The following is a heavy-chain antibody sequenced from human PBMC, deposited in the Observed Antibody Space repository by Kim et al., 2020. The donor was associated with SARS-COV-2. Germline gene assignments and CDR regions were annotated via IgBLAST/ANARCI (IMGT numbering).Heavy chain of an antibody. V-gene: IGHV3-33*01. Sequence: KEYADSVKGRFTISRDNSKNILYLQMNSLRAEDTALYYCARVFDTYYMDVWGKGTTVTVSS. D-gene: IGHD3-3*01. J-gene: IGHJ6*03. CDR3: ARVFDTYYMDV. CDR2: K.